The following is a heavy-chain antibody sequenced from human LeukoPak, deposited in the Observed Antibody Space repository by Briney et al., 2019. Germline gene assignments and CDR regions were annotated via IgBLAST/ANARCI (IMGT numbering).Heavy chain of an antibody. V-gene: IGHV1-69*01. CDR2: IIPIFGTA. J-gene: IGHJ4*02. CDR1: GGTFSSYA. CDR3: ARESGILTGYYRTRFDY. Sequence: SVKVSCKASGGTFSSYAISWVRQAPGQGLEWMGGIIPIFGTANYAQKFQGRVTITADESTSTAYMELSSLRSEDTAVYYCARESGILTGYYRTRFDYWGQGTLVTVSS. D-gene: IGHD3-9*01.